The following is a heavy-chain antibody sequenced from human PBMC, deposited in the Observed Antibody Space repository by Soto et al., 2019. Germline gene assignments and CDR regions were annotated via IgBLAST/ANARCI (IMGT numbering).Heavy chain of an antibody. J-gene: IGHJ4*02. V-gene: IGHV3-33*01. CDR3: ARGGPQAYCGGDCYLDFY. CDR1: GFTFSSYG. Sequence: QVQLVESGGGVVQPGRSLRLSCAASGFTFSSYGMHWVRQAPGKGLEWVAVIWYDGSNKYYADSVMGRFTISRDNSKNTLYLQMNSLRAEDTAVYYCARGGPQAYCGGDCYLDFYWGQGTLVTVSS. D-gene: IGHD2-21*02. CDR2: IWYDGSNK.